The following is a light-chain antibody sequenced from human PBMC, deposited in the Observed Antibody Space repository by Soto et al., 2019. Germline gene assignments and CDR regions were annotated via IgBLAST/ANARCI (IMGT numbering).Light chain of an antibody. J-gene: IGLJ1*01. Sequence: QSVLTQPASVSGSPGHSITISCTGTSSDVGGYNYVSWYQQHPGKAPKLMIYEVSNRPSGVSNRFSGSKSGNTASLTISGLQAEDEADYYCSSYTSSSTYVFGTGTKV. V-gene: IGLV2-14*01. CDR3: SSYTSSSTYV. CDR2: EVS. CDR1: SSDVGGYNY.